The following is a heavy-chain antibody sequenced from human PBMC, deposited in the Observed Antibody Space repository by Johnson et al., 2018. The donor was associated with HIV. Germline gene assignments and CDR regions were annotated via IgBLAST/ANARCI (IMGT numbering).Heavy chain of an antibody. J-gene: IGHJ3*02. CDR1: GFNFNHAW. Sequence: VQLVESGGGLVKPGKSLRLSCEASGFNFNHAWMSWVRQAPGKGLEWVGRIKSKTDGGTTDYAAPVKGRFTISRDDSKNTLYLQMNNLKTEDTAVYYCTTDPHTGGRRTDIWGQGTMVTVSS. CDR3: TTDPHTGGRRTDI. D-gene: IGHD3-16*01. V-gene: IGHV3-15*01. CDR2: IKSKTDGGTT.